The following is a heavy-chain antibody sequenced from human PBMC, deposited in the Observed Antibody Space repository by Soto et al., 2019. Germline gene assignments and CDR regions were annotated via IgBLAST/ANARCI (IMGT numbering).Heavy chain of an antibody. CDR1: GFTVSSNY. V-gene: IGHV3-53*01. D-gene: IGHD6-19*01. Sequence: GGSLRLSCAASGFTVSSNYMIWVRQAPGKGLEWVSVIYSGGSTYYADSVKGRFTISRDNSKNTLYLQMNSLRAEDTAVYYCARDLGPAPYSSGWYYFDYWGQGTLVTVSS. CDR2: IYSGGST. CDR3: ARDLGPAPYSSGWYYFDY. J-gene: IGHJ4*02.